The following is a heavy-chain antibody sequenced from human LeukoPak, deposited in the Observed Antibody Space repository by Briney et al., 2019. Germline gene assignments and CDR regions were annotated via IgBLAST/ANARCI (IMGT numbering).Heavy chain of an antibody. CDR1: GGSISSYY. CDR2: IYSFGST. V-gene: IGHV4-59*01. D-gene: IGHD2-2*01. Sequence: SETLSLTCSVSGGSISSYYWSWIRRPPGKGLEWIGYIYSFGSTNYNPPLKSRVTISVDTSKNQFSLKLTSVTAADTAVYYCARGTCSNTNCRPYFDYWGQGTLVTVSS. J-gene: IGHJ4*02. CDR3: ARGTCSNTNCRPYFDY.